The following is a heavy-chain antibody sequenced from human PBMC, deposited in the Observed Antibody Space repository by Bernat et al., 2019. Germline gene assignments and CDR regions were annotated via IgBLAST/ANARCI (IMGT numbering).Heavy chain of an antibody. CDR1: GFTFGSYA. J-gene: IGHJ4*02. CDR2: ISSSGGDP. D-gene: IGHD5-18*01. Sequence: EVQLLESGGGLVQPGDSLRLSCATSGFTFGSYAMSWVRQAPGKGLEWVSAISSSGGDPYYTDSVKGRFTISRDNSKNTLYLRINSLRDEDMAVYYCAKRDTTVGRGAFDCWGQGTLVTVSS. V-gene: IGHV3-23*01. CDR3: AKRDTTVGRGAFDC.